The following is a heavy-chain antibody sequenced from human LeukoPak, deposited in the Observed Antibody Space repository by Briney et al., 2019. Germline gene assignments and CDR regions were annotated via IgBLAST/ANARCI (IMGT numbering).Heavy chain of an antibody. Sequence: PGGSLRLSCAASGFTFRSYAMHWVRQAPGKGLEWVAVISYDGSYKSYADSVKGRFTSSRDNYKNTLYLQMNSLTAEDTAVYYCAKGGIFERLGELSLYYYYYYMDVWGKGTTVTISS. CDR2: ISYDGSYK. V-gene: IGHV3-30*04. J-gene: IGHJ6*03. CDR1: GFTFRSYA. D-gene: IGHD3-16*02. CDR3: AKGGIFERLGELSLYYYYYYMDV.